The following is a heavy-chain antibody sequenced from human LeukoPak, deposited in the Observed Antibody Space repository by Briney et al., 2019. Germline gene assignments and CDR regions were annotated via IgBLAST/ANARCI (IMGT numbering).Heavy chain of an antibody. D-gene: IGHD2-21*02. J-gene: IGHJ3*02. CDR1: GYTFTSYY. CDR3: ARGGRLVTDLNDAFDI. V-gene: IGHV1-46*01. Sequence: ASVKVSCKASGYTFTSYYMHWVRQAPGQGLEWMGIINPSGGSTSYAQKLQGRVTMTRDTSTSTVYMELSSLRSEDTAVYYCARGGRLVTDLNDAFDIWGQGTMVTVSS. CDR2: INPSGGST.